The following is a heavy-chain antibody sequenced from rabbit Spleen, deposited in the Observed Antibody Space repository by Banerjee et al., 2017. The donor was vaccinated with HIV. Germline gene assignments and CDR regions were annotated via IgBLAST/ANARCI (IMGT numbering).Heavy chain of an antibody. D-gene: IGHD7-1*01. J-gene: IGHJ4*01. CDR3: ARFYAGYGDFGYAEM. CDR1: GFSFSSNDY. CDR2: IHAGSKNNI. Sequence: EQLEESGGGRVKSEGSLTLTCTASGFSFSSNDYMFWVRRAPGKGLEWLACIHAGSKNNIYYANRAKGRFTISKTSSTTGTLQMPSLAAADTASYFCARFYAGYGDFGYAEMWGPGTLVTVS. V-gene: IGHV1S45*01.